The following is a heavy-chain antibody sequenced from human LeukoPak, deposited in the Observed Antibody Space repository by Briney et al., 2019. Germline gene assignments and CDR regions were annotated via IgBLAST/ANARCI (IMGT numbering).Heavy chain of an antibody. CDR3: ARDRWAIYYYDTNAY. V-gene: IGHV3-23*01. D-gene: IGHD3-22*01. J-gene: IGHJ4*02. Sequence: GGSLRLSCAASGFTLSSYDMSWVRQAPGKGLEWVSGISSSGGSIYYADSVKGRFTISRDNSKNTLYLQMNSLRAEDTAVYYCARDRWAIYYYDTNAYWGQGTLVTVSS. CDR1: GFTLSSYD. CDR2: ISSSGGSI.